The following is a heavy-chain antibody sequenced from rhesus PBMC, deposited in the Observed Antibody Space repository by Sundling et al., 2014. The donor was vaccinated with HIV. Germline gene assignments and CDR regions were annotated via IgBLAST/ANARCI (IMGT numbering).Heavy chain of an antibody. J-gene: IGHJ4*01. CDR1: GGSISDSYR. CDR2: IYGSSTST. Sequence: QVQLQESGPGVVKPSETLSLTCAVSGGSISDSYRWSWIRQPPGKGLEWIGYIYGSSTSTNYNPSLKSRVTISKDTSKNQFSLKLSSVTAADTAVYYCASSYYDSGYYTGLGYWGQGVLVTVSS. V-gene: IGHV4S10*01. CDR3: ASSYYDSGYYTGLGY. D-gene: IGHD3-28*01.